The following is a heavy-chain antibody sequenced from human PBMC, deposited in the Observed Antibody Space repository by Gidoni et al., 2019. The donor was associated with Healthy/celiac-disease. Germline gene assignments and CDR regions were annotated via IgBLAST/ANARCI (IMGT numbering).Heavy chain of an antibody. CDR1: GFSFSSYA. D-gene: IGHD3-9*01. CDR3: ARDPSEIWLLFDY. V-gene: IGHV3-30-3*01. CDR2: ISYDGSNK. J-gene: IGHJ4*02. Sequence: QVQLVESGGGVVQPGRSLRLSCAASGFSFSSYAMHWVRQAPGKGREWVAVISYDGSNKYYADSVKGRFTISRDNSKNTLYLQMNSLRAEDTAVHYCARDPSEIWLLFDYWGQGTLVTVSS.